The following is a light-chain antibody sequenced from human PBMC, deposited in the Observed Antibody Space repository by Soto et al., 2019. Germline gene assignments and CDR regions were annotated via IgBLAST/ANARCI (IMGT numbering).Light chain of an antibody. CDR1: QSVNSSY. CDR3: QQYGSSPLT. J-gene: IGKJ5*01. V-gene: IGKV3-20*01. Sequence: EIVLTQSPGTLSLSPGERATLSCWASQSVNSSYLAWYQQKPGQAPRLLICGASSRATGIPDRFSGSGSGTDFTLTISRLEPEDFAVYYCQQYGSSPLTFGQGTRLEIK. CDR2: GAS.